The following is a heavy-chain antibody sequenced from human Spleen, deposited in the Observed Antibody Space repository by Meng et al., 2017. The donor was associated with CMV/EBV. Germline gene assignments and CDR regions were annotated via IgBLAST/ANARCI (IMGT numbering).Heavy chain of an antibody. Sequence: ASVKVSCKASGYTFTGYYMHWVRQAPGQGLEWMGWINPNSGGTNYAQKFQERVTITRDVSTSTAYMEMSSLRSDDTAIYYCAADLSWELLPLDFGYWGQGTLVTVSS. D-gene: IGHD1-26*01. CDR3: AADLSWELLPLDFGY. J-gene: IGHJ4*02. V-gene: IGHV1-2*02. CDR2: INPNSGGT. CDR1: GYTFTGYY.